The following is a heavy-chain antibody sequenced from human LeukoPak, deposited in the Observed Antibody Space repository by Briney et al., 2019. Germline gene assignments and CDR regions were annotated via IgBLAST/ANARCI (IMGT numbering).Heavy chain of an antibody. V-gene: IGHV4-39*01. CDR2: IYHSGNT. CDR1: GGSISSSSYY. J-gene: IGHJ6*03. Sequence: SETLSLTCTVSGGSISSSSYYWGWIRQPPGKGLEWIGSIYHSGNTYYNPSLKSRVTISVDTSKNQFSLKLSSVTAADTAVYYCARLIKDIVVVPASGDSHYHMDVWGKGTTVTVSS. D-gene: IGHD2-2*01. CDR3: ARLIKDIVVVPASGDSHYHMDV.